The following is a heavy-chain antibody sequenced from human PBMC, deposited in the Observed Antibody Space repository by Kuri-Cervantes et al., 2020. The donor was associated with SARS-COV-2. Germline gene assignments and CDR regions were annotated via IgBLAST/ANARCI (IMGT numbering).Heavy chain of an antibody. D-gene: IGHD2-15*01. CDR2: ISSSSSYI. CDR3: ARGGYCSGGSCYSVYYYYYYGMDV. J-gene: IGHJ6*02. Sequence: GESLKISCATSGFIFSGSAIHWVRQAPGKGLEWVSSISSSSSYIYYADSVKGRFTISRDNAKNSLYLQMNSLRAEDTAVYYCARGGYCSGGSCYSVYYYYYYGMDVWGQGTTVTVSS. V-gene: IGHV3-21*01. CDR1: GFIFSGSA.